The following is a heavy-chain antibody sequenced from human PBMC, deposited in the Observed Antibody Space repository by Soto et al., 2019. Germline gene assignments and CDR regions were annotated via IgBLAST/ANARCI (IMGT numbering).Heavy chain of an antibody. CDR3: ARITPTYSSSWYDAFDI. CDR1: GFSLSNARMG. J-gene: IGHJ3*02. D-gene: IGHD6-13*01. V-gene: IGHV2-26*01. CDR2: IFSNDEK. Sequence: QVTLKESGPVLVKPTETLTLTCTVSGFSLSNARMGVSWIRQPPGKALEWLAHIFSNDEKSYSTSLKSRLTISKDTSKSQVVLTMTNMDPVDTATYYCARITPTYSSSWYDAFDIWGQGTMVTVSS.